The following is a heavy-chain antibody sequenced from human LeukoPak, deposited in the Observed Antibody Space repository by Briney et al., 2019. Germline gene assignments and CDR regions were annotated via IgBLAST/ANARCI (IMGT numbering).Heavy chain of an antibody. V-gene: IGHV3-23*01. D-gene: IGHD6-6*01. Sequence: GGSLRLSCAASGFTFSSYAMSWVRQAPGKGLEWVSAISGSGSSTYYADSVKGRFTISRDTSKNTLYLQMNTLRAEDTAVYYCARVAARHWFDPWGQGTLVTVSS. CDR2: ISGSGSST. CDR3: ARVAARHWFDP. J-gene: IGHJ5*02. CDR1: GFTFSSYA.